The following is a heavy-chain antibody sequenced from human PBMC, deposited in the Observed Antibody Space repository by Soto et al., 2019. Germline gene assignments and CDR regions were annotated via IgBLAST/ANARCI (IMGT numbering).Heavy chain of an antibody. V-gene: IGHV4-39*01. J-gene: IGHJ6*02. CDR2: IYYSGSN. CDR1: GGPISSSAYY. CDR3: ARENCGGDCYSVDNYYYGMDV. Sequence: SETLSLTCTVSGGPISSSAYYWGWTRQPPGKGREWIGYIYYSGSNYYNPSLKSRVTQSVETSKNPFSLKVTSVTAADTAVYYCARENCGGDCYSVDNYYYGMDVWGQGTTVTVSS. D-gene: IGHD2-21*02.